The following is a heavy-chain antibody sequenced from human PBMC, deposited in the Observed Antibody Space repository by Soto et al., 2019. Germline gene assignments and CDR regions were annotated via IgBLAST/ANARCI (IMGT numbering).Heavy chain of an antibody. CDR2: IKIKRDGGTA. J-gene: IGHJ4*02. CDR3: TTEGGHNGSHWGLSY. V-gene: IGHV3-15*07. CDR1: GFSLSDAW. D-gene: IGHD1-26*01. Sequence: EVQLVESGGGLVKPGGSLRLSCEVSGFSLSDAWMNWVRQAPGKGLEWVGRIKIKRDGGTAEYAAPMKGRFTISRDGSKNTLDLEMNRLKIEDNALYYWTTEGGHNGSHWGLSYWGQGTLVTVSS.